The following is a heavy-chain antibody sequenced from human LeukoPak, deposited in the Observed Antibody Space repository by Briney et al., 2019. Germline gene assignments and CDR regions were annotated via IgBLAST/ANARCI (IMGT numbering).Heavy chain of an antibody. J-gene: IGHJ4*02. CDR3: ARGGPGTIVVVPAAEGTFDY. Sequence: PGGSLRLSCAASGFTFDDYGMSWVRQAPGKGLEWVSGINWNGGSTGYADSVKGRFTISRDNAKNSLYLQMNSLRAEDTALYYCARGGPGTIVVVPAAEGTFDYWGQGTLVTASS. CDR1: GFTFDDYG. CDR2: INWNGGST. V-gene: IGHV3-20*04. D-gene: IGHD2-2*01.